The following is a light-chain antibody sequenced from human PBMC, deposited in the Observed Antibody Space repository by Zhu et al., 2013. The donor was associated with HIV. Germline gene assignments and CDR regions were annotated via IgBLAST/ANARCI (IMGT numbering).Light chain of an antibody. CDR3: SSYTSNITLL. CDR2: EVS. J-gene: IGLJ2*01. CDR1: RSDIGSYTL. Sequence: QSALTQPASVSGSLGQSITISCTGTRSDIGSYTLVSWYQQHPGKVPKLMIYEVSNRPSGVSNRFSGSKSGNTASLTISGLQAEDEADYYCSSYTSNITLLFGGGTKLTVL. V-gene: IGLV2-14*02.